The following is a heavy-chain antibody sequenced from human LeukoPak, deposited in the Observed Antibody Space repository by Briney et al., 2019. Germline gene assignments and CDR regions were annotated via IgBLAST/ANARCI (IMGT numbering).Heavy chain of an antibody. Sequence: SVKVSCKASGFTFTSSATQWVRQARGQRLEWIGWIVVGSGNTNYAQKFQERVTITRDMSTSTAYMELSSLRSEDTAVYYCAAGPWRGLALDYWGQGTLVTVSS. CDR2: IVVGSGNT. CDR1: GFTFTSSA. J-gene: IGHJ4*02. D-gene: IGHD3-10*01. CDR3: AAGPWRGLALDY. V-gene: IGHV1-58*02.